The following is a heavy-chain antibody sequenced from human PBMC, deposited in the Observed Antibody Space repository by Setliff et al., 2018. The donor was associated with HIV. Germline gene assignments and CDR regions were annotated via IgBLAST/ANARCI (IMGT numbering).Heavy chain of an antibody. V-gene: IGHV4-34*01. D-gene: IGHD6-19*01. Sequence: SETLSLTCAVYGGSFSGYYWSWIRQPPGKGLEWIGEINHNGSTNCNPSFKSRVTISVDTSNNQFSLKLRSVTAADTAVYFCARDRSSGWSSDWFDTWGQGILVTVSS. CDR1: GGSFSGYY. CDR3: ARDRSSGWSSDWFDT. CDR2: INHNGST. J-gene: IGHJ5*02.